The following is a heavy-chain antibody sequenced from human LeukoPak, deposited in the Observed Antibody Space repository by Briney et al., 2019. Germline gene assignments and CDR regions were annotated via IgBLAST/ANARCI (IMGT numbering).Heavy chain of an antibody. CDR1: GGSISSYY. J-gene: IGHJ5*02. CDR3: ARNLNAIFGVVIMGYDP. CDR2: IYYSGRT. Sequence: PSETLSLTCTVSGGSISSYYWSWIRQPPGKGLKWIGNIYYSGRTNYNPSLKSRLTISVDTSTTQFHLKLSSVTAADTAVYDCARNLNAIFGVVIMGYDPWGQGTLVTVSS. D-gene: IGHD3-3*01. V-gene: IGHV4-59*01.